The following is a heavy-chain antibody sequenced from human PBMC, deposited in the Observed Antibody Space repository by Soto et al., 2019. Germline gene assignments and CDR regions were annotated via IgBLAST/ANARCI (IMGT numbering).Heavy chain of an antibody. J-gene: IGHJ4*02. CDR3: AISEGNCRSTSCLNY. Sequence: QVQLQQCGAGLLKPSETLSLTCAVYGGSFSGYYWSWIRQPTGKGLEWIGEITHSGSTNYNPSLNSRGTISVATSHTQFSLKLSSVTAADMAVYYGAISEGNCRSTSCLNYWGQGTLVTVSS. CDR2: ITHSGST. CDR1: GGSFSGYY. D-gene: IGHD2-2*01. V-gene: IGHV4-34*01.